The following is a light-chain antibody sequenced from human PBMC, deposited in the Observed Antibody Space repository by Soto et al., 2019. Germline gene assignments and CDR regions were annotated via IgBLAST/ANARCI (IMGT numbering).Light chain of an antibody. J-gene: IGLJ3*02. V-gene: IGLV1-44*01. CDR2: SNN. Sequence: QSVLTQPPSASGTPGQTVTISCSGSSSNIGSNNINWYQQLPGTAPKLLIYSNNQRPSGVPDRFSGSKSGTSASLAISGLQSEDEADYYCAAWDDGLNGWVFGGGTKLTVL. CDR3: AAWDDGLNGWV. CDR1: SSNIGSNN.